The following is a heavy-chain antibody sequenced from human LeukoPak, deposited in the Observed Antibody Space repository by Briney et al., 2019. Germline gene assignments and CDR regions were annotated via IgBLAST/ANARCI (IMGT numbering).Heavy chain of an antibody. Sequence: ASVKVPCKASGYTFTSYDINWVRQATGQGLEWMGWMSPNSGNTGYAQKFQGRVTMTRDASITTAFMELSSLTSEDTAVYYCTRGVTAGTDYWGQGTLVTVSS. CDR3: TRGVTAGTDY. CDR2: MSPNSGNT. J-gene: IGHJ4*02. D-gene: IGHD6-13*01. CDR1: GYTFTSYD. V-gene: IGHV1-8*02.